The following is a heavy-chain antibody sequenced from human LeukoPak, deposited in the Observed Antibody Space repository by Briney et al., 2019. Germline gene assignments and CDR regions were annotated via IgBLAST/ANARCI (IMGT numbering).Heavy chain of an antibody. CDR3: AKHGSVTTAFYDYMDV. V-gene: IGHV3-23*01. CDR2: ISGSGGST. CDR1: GFTLSIYA. J-gene: IGHJ6*03. D-gene: IGHD4-11*01. Sequence: VGTLRLSCAASGFTLSIYAMSWVRQAPGKGLEWVSVISGSGGSTYYADSVKGRFTISRDNSNNTLYLQMNSLKAEDTAVHYCAKHGSVTTAFYDYMDVWGKGTTVTVSS.